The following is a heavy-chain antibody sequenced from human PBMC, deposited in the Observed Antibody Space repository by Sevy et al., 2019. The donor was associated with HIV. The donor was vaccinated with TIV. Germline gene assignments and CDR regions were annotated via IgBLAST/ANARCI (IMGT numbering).Heavy chain of an antibody. CDR2: ISSSSSNT. V-gene: IGHV3-11*06. Sequence: GGSLRLSCAASGFTFSSYNMNWIRQAPGKGLEWVSYISSSSSNTNYADSVKGRFTISRDNAKNSLYLQMNSLRAEDTAVDYCASVPNFVVVNKVDYWGQGTMVTVSS. D-gene: IGHD2-15*01. CDR1: GFTFSSYN. CDR3: ASVPNFVVVNKVDY. J-gene: IGHJ4*03.